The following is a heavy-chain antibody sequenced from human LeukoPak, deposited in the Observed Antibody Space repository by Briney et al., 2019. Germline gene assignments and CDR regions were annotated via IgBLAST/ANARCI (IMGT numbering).Heavy chain of an antibody. Sequence: ASVKVSCKASGYTFTGYYMHWVRQAPGQGLEWMGRTNPNSGGTNYAQKFQGRVTMTRDTSISTAYMELSRLRSDDTAVYYCARPDSSGWYVRDAFDIWGQGTMVTVSS. D-gene: IGHD6-19*01. J-gene: IGHJ3*02. V-gene: IGHV1-2*06. CDR1: GYTFTGYY. CDR2: TNPNSGGT. CDR3: ARPDSSGWYVRDAFDI.